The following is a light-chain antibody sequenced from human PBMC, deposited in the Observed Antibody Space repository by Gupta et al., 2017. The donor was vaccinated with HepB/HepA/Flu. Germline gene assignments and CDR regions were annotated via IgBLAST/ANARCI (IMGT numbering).Light chain of an antibody. CDR3: CSYAGRYTYCA. V-gene: IGLV2-11*01. Sequence: QSALTQPRSVSGSPRQSVTISCTGTSSDIGGYKYVSWYQQLPGKAPKLMIYDVTQRPSGVPDRCSGSKSSDTAALTTACREPDDEADYYCCSYAGRYTYCAFGAGTKLTVL. J-gene: IGLJ1*01. CDR2: DVT. CDR1: SSDIGGYKY.